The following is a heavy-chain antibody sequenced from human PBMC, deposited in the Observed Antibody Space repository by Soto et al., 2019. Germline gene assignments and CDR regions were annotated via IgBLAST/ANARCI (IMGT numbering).Heavy chain of an antibody. V-gene: IGHV4-34*01. CDR3: ARGVWRDFAFDA. J-gene: IGHJ4*02. D-gene: IGHD3-16*01. CDR1: GGPFSGYY. CDR2: ITHSGGT. Sequence: PSETLSLTCAAYGGPFSGYYWSWIRQPPGKGLEWIGEITHSGGTNYNPSLKSRATISVDTSKDQLSLKLRSLTAADTAVYYCARGVWRDFAFDAWGQGTRVTVSS.